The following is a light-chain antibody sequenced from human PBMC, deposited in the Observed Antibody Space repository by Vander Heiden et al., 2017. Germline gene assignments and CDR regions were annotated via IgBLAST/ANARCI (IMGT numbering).Light chain of an antibody. Sequence: DIVMTQSPDSLAVPLGERATINCKSSQSVLYSSNNKNYLAWYQQKAGQPPKLLIFWASTRESGVPDRFSGSGSGTDFTLTSSGLQAEDVAVYYCQQYYTTPLTFGPGTKVDI. CDR1: QSVLYSSNNKNY. J-gene: IGKJ3*01. V-gene: IGKV4-1*01. CDR3: QQYYTTPLT. CDR2: WAS.